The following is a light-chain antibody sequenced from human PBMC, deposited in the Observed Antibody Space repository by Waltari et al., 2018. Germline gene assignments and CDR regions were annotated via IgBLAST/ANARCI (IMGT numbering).Light chain of an antibody. Sequence: DIQMTQSPSSLSAAVGDRVTITCRASHNVNVFLNWHQQRPGEGPRLLIYKASNVEGGVPSRFSGSGSGTEFSLSISTLQPEDFATYYCQQSYSLPYTFGQGTNLGI. CDR2: KAS. CDR3: QQSYSLPYT. V-gene: IGKV1-39*01. J-gene: IGKJ2*01. CDR1: HNVNVF.